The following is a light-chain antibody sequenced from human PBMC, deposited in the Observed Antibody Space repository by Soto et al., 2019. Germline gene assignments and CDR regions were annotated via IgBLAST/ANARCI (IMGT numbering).Light chain of an antibody. CDR1: SSNIGRNT. CDR2: NNN. CDR3: AAWDDSLNGPV. J-gene: IGLJ3*02. V-gene: IGLV1-44*01. Sequence: QSVLTQPPSASVTPGQRVTISCSGSSSNIGRNTVNWYQQLPGTAPKLLIYNNNQRPSGVPDRFSGSKSGTSASLAISGLQSEDEADYYCAAWDDSLNGPVFGGGTKLTVL.